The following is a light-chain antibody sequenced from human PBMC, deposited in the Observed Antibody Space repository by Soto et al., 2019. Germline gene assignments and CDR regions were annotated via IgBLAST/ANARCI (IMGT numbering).Light chain of an antibody. CDR3: LQYNNWPPIT. V-gene: IGKV3-15*01. CDR1: QSVSNN. CDR2: GSS. Sequence: EVVMTQSPATLSVYPGERATLSCRASQSVSNNLAWYQQKPGQAPRLLVYGSSSRATDIPARFSGSGSGTDFTLTISSLQSEDFAAYYCLQYNNWPPITFGQGTRLEIK. J-gene: IGKJ5*01.